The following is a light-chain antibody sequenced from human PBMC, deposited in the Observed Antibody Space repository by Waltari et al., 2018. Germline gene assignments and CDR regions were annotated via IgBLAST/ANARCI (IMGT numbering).Light chain of an antibody. V-gene: IGKV4-1*01. J-gene: IGKJ4*01. CDR3: QHYYSAPVT. CDR1: QSVLYSSNNKNY. Sequence: DIVMTQSPDSLAVSLGERATLNCKSSQSVLYSSNNKNYLAWYQQKPGQPPKLLISWASTRESGVPERFSGSGSGTDFALTISSLQAEDVAVYFCQHYYSAPVTFGGGTRVEIQ. CDR2: WAS.